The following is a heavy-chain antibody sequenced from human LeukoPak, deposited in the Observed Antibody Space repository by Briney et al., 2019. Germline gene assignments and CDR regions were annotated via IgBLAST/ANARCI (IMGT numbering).Heavy chain of an antibody. CDR2: ISNSGNNI. Sequence: GGSLRLSCAASGFTFSSYSMYWVRQAPGKGLEWVSSISNSGNNIYYPDSVKGRFTTSRDNAKGSLYLQMSSLRAEDTAIYYCARGSSWSYDYWGRGTLVTVSS. J-gene: IGHJ4*02. D-gene: IGHD6-13*01. V-gene: IGHV3-21*06. CDR1: GFTFSSYS. CDR3: ARGSSWSYDY.